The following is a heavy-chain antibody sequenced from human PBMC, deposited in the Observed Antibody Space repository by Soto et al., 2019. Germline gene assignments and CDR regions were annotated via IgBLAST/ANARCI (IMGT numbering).Heavy chain of an antibody. D-gene: IGHD3-22*01. CDR3: ARDPYNYYDSSGYTREWWLDP. CDR2: ISAYNGNT. Sequence: ASVKVSCKASGYTFTSYGISWVRQAPGQGLEWMGWISAYNGNTNYAQKLQGRVTMTTDTSTSTAYMELRSLRSDDTAVYYCARDPYNYYDSSGYTREWWLDPWGQGTLVTVSS. CDR1: GYTFTSYG. V-gene: IGHV1-18*01. J-gene: IGHJ5*02.